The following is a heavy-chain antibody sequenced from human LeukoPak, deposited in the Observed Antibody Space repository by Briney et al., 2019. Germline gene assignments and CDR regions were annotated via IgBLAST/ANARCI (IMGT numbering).Heavy chain of an antibody. CDR1: GGSISSYY. CDR3: ARDGYGDYGAHAFDI. V-gene: IGHV4-4*07. CDR2: IYTSGST. D-gene: IGHD4-17*01. J-gene: IGHJ3*02. Sequence: SXXLSLTCTVSGGSISSYYWSWIRQPAGKGLEWIGRIYTSGSTNYTTSLKSRVTMSVDTSKNQFSLKLSSVTAADTAVYYCARDGYGDYGAHAFDIWGQGTMVTVSS.